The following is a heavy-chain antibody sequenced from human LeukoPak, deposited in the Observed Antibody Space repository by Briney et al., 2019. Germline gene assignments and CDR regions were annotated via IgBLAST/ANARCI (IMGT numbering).Heavy chain of an antibody. Sequence: GGSLRLSCAASGFIFRNYAMSWVRQAPGKGLEWVSAITGSGDTTYYADSVKGRFTISRDNSKNTLYVEMNTLRAEGTAVYYCAKWGDYDILTGYYVSDFWGQGTLVTVSS. D-gene: IGHD3-9*01. CDR2: ITGSGDTT. V-gene: IGHV3-23*01. CDR3: AKWGDYDILTGYYVSDF. J-gene: IGHJ4*02. CDR1: GFIFRNYA.